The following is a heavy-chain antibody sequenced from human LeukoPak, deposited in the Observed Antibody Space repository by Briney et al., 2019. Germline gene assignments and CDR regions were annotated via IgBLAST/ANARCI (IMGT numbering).Heavy chain of an antibody. CDR3: ARGRITIFGVVITAGDFDY. CDR1: GYTFTSYD. Sequence: GASVKVSCKASGYTFTSYDINWVRQATGQGLEWMGWMNPNSGNTGYAQKFQGRVTITRNTSISTAYMELSSLRSEDTAVYYCARGRITIFGVVITAGDFDYWGQGTLVTVSS. V-gene: IGHV1-8*03. D-gene: IGHD3-3*01. J-gene: IGHJ4*02. CDR2: MNPNSGNT.